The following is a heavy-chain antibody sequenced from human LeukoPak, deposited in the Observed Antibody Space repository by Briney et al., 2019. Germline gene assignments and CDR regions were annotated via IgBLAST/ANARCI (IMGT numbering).Heavy chain of an antibody. Sequence: GGSLRLSCGVSGFSFGDYSMNWVRQTPEKGLEWLSSIDSSGAYIYYADSVKGRVTISRDNAKNSLFLQMSRLRAEDTAVYYCVGDQADTQFHSGEMIALAHWGQGTLVIVSS. V-gene: IGHV3-21*01. J-gene: IGHJ4*02. D-gene: IGHD5-24*01. CDR3: VGDQADTQFHSGEMIALAH. CDR1: GFSFGDYS. CDR2: IDSSGAYI.